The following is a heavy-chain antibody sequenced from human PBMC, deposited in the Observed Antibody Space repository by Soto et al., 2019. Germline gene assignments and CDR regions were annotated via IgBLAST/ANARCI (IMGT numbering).Heavy chain of an antibody. CDR3: GRDIESGWYDY. Sequence: SETLSLTCTVSGGSISSYYWSWIRQPPGKGLEWIGYIYYSGSTNYNPSLKSRVTISVDTSKNQFSLKLSSVTAADTAVYYCGRDIESGWYDYWGQGTLVTVSS. CDR1: GGSISSYY. D-gene: IGHD6-19*01. J-gene: IGHJ4*02. CDR2: IYYSGST. V-gene: IGHV4-59*01.